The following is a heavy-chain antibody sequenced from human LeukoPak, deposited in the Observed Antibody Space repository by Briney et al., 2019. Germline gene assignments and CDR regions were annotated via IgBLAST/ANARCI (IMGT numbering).Heavy chain of an antibody. CDR2: ISGSSRIYT. J-gene: IGHJ4*02. Sequence: GGSLRLSCAASGFTFSSYAMSWVRQAPGKGLEWVSYISGSSRIYTNYADSVKGRFTISRDNAKNSLYLQMNSLRAEDTAVYYRARVGNSGSYFSPFDYWGQGTLVTVSS. CDR1: GFTFSSYA. V-gene: IGHV3-21*05. D-gene: IGHD1-26*01. CDR3: ARVGNSGSYFSPFDY.